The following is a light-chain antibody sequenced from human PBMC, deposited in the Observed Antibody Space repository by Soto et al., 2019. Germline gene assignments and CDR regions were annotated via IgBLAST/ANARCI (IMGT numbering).Light chain of an antibody. CDR3: SSYTSSSALV. J-gene: IGLJ2*01. CDR1: SSDVGGYSY. CDR2: DVS. V-gene: IGLV2-14*01. Sequence: QLVLTQPASVSGSPGQSITISCTGTSSDVGGYSYVSWYQQHPGKAPKLMIYDVSNRPSGVSNRFSGSKSGNTASLTISGLQAEDDADYYCSSYTSSSALVFGGGTKLTVL.